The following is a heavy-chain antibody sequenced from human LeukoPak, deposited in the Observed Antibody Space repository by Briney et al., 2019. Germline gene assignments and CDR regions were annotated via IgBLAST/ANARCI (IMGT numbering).Heavy chain of an antibody. Sequence: SETLSLTCTVSGGSINYYYWMWIRQPPGKGLEWIGYIYYSGGTHYNPSLKSRVTMIVDTSKNQFSLKLTAVTAADTAVYYCARETPGAGHFDYWGQGSLVTVSS. D-gene: IGHD7-27*01. J-gene: IGHJ4*02. V-gene: IGHV4-59*01. CDR3: ARETPGAGHFDY. CDR2: IYYSGGT. CDR1: GGSINYYY.